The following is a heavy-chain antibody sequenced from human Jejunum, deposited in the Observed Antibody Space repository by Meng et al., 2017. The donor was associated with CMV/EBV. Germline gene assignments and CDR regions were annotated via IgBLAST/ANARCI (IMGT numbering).Heavy chain of an antibody. V-gene: IGHV3-30*02. Sequence: YGMHWVRQAAGKGLECLTFIQFDGNNKYYVDSVKGRFTISRDNSKNTVSLQMNSLRAEDTAVYYCAKDWGRYCRGISCYRSYFDYWGQGTLVTVSS. CDR2: IQFDGNNK. CDR3: AKDWGRYCRGISCYRSYFDY. J-gene: IGHJ4*02. D-gene: IGHD2-2*01. CDR1: YG.